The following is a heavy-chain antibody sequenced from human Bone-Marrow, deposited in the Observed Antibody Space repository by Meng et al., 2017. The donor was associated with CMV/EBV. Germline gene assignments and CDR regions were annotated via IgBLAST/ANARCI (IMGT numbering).Heavy chain of an antibody. CDR3: AGGATGGYYFDY. J-gene: IGHJ4*02. D-gene: IGHD2-15*01. Sequence: GESLKISCAASGFTFDDYGMSWVRQAPGKGLEWVSGINWNGGSTGYADSVKGRFTISRDNAKNSLYLQMNSLRAEDTALYHCAGGATGGYYFDYWGQGTLVTVSS. V-gene: IGHV3-20*01. CDR2: INWNGGST. CDR1: GFTFDDYG.